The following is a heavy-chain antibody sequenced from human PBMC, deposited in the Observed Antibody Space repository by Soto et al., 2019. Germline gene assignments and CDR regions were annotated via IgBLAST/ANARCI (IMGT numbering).Heavy chain of an antibody. CDR3: AQATCGGDCPGSGY. D-gene: IGHD2-21*02. CDR1: GFTFSSYA. V-gene: IGHV3-23*01. Sequence: GGSLRLSCAASGFTFSSYAMSWVRQAPGKGLEWVSAISGSGGSTYYADSVKGRFTISRDNSKNTLYLQMNSLRAEDTAVYYCAQATCGGDCPGSGYWGQGTLVTAPQ. J-gene: IGHJ4*02. CDR2: ISGSGGST.